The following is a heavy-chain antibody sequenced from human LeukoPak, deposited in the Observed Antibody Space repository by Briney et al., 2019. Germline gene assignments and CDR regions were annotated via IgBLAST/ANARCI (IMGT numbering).Heavy chain of an antibody. CDR3: THNTGGFYGSDNTYHPHFFDN. J-gene: IGHJ4*02. Sequence: SGPTLVKPTQTLTLTCTFSGFSLTTSGVGVGWIRQPPGKALEWLALIYWNDDKRYSPSLKTRLTITKDTSKNQVVLTMANMDPEDTATYYCTHNTGGFYGSDNTYHPHFFDNWGQGTLVTVSS. D-gene: IGHD3-10*01. CDR2: IYWNDDK. CDR1: GFSLTTSGVG. V-gene: IGHV2-5*01.